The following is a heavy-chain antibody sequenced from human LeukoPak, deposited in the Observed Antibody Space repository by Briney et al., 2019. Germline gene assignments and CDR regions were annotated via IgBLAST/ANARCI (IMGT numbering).Heavy chain of an antibody. V-gene: IGHV4-59*08. CDR1: GGSISSYY. CDR2: IYYSGST. CDR3: ARHGIDAFDI. Sequence: PSETLSLTCTVSGGSISSYYWSWIRQPPGKGLEWIGYIYYSGSTNYNPSLKSRVTISVDTSKNQFSLKLSSVTAADTAVYYCARHGIDAFDIWGQGTMVTVSS. J-gene: IGHJ3*02. D-gene: IGHD1-26*01.